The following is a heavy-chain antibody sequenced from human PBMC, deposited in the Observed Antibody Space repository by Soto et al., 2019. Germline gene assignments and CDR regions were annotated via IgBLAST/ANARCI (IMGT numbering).Heavy chain of an antibody. D-gene: IGHD3-16*01. Sequence: GGSLRLSCTSSGFTFNTYGMHWVRQAPGKGLEWVAIIWYDGSNKYYADSVKGRFTISRDNSKNTLYLQMNSLRAEDTAVYYCARDQGGSRRFDPWGQGTLVTVSS. V-gene: IGHV3-33*08. CDR3: ARDQGGSRRFDP. CDR2: IWYDGSNK. J-gene: IGHJ5*02. CDR1: GFTFNTYG.